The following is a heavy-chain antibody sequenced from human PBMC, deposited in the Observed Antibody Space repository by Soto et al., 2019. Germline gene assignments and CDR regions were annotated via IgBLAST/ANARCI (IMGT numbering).Heavy chain of an antibody. J-gene: IGHJ5*02. Sequence: GASVKVSCKASGYTFTSYYMHWVRQAPGQGLEWMGRFIPILGIANYAQKFQGRVTITADKSTSTAYMELSSLRSEDTAVYYCARAGGHGDKNWFDPWGQGTLVTVSS. CDR1: GYTFTSYY. V-gene: IGHV1-69*04. CDR2: FIPILGIA. CDR3: ARAGGHGDKNWFDP.